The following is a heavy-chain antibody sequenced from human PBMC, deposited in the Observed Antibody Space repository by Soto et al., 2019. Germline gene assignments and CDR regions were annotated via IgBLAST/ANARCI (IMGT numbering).Heavy chain of an antibody. CDR3: ARGITLPTPLHY. J-gene: IGHJ4*02. D-gene: IGHD1-20*01. V-gene: IGHV1-3*01. CDR1: GYTFTSYA. Sequence: ASVKVSCKASGYTFTSYAMHWVRQAPGQRLERMGWINAGNGNTKYSQKFQSRVTITRDTSASTAYMELSSLISEDMAVYYCARGITLPTPLHYSGQGTLVTVSS. CDR2: INAGNGNT.